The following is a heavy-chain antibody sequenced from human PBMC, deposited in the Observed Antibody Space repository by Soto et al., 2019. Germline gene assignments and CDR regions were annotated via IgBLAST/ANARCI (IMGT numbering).Heavy chain of an antibody. CDR1: GGTFSSYA. CDR3: ARAEYSSSFLRGPVDPTYDYYGMDV. J-gene: IGHJ6*02. CDR2: IIPIFGTA. D-gene: IGHD6-13*01. V-gene: IGHV1-69*01. Sequence: QVQLVQSGAEVKKPGSSVKVSCKASGGTFSSYAISWVRQAPGQGLEWMGGIIPIFGTANYAQKFQGRVTITADESTSTADMELSSLRSEDTAGYYCARAEYSSSFLRGPVDPTYDYYGMDVGGQGTTVTVSS.